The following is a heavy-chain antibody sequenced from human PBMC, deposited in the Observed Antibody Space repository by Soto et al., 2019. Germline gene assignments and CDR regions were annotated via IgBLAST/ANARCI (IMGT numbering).Heavy chain of an antibody. V-gene: IGHV3-30*03. CDR3: ARDRAEVATVALGY. CDR1: GFTFTSYG. CDR2: ISYDGTDE. Sequence: QVQLVESGGGVVQPGRSLRLSCAASGFTFTSYGLHWVRQAPGKGLEWVAVISYDGTDENYADSVKGRFTISRDKSKNTLYLQMNTLRAEDTAVYYCARDRAEVATVALGYWGQGTLVTVSS. J-gene: IGHJ4*02. D-gene: IGHD5-12*01.